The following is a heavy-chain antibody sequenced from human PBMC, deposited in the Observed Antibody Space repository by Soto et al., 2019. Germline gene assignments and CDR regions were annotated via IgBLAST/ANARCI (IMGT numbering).Heavy chain of an antibody. CDR3: ARGTRATQYYNYFYGMDV. CDR2: IFYSGST. V-gene: IGHV4-59*01. J-gene: IGHJ6*02. Sequence: PSETLSLTCTFSCGSIITYYWTWVRQAPGKGLEWIGYIFYSGSTNYNPSLKSRLIILLNTSKKQFSLKLSSVTAADTAVYYCARGTRATQYYNYFYGMDVWGQGTTVTVSS. CDR1: CGSIITYY.